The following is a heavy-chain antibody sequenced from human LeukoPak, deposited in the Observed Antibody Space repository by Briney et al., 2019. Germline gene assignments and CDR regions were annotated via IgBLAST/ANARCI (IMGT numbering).Heavy chain of an antibody. J-gene: IGHJ5*02. V-gene: IGHV4-4*07. D-gene: IGHD6-13*01. CDR2: IYTSGST. CDR1: GGSMSSFY. CDR3: ARDRVAAAGTLVRWFDP. Sequence: SETLSLTCTVSGGSMSSFYWSWIRQPAGKGLEWIGRIYTSGSTNYNPSLKSRVTMSVDTSKNQFSLKLSSVTAADTAVYYCARDRVAAAGTLVRWFDPWGQGTLVTVSS.